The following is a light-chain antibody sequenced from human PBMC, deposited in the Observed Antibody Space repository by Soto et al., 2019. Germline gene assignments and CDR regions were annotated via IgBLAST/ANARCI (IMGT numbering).Light chain of an antibody. J-gene: IGKJ1*01. Sequence: DIQMTQSPSTLSGSVGDRVTITCRASQTISSWLAWYQQKPGKAPKLLIYKASTLKSGVPSRFSGSGSWTEFPLTNSSMQPDDFTTYYCQHINSYSEAFGQGTKVELK. V-gene: IGKV1-5*03. CDR3: QHINSYSEA. CDR1: QTISSW. CDR2: KAS.